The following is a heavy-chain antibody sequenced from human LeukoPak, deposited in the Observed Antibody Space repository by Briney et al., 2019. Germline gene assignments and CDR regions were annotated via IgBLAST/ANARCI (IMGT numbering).Heavy chain of an antibody. D-gene: IGHD3-9*01. Sequence: GGSLRLSCAASGFTFSNYAMRWVRQAPGKWLEWVSGISGSGDSTYYADSVKGRFTISRDNSKNTLYLQMNSLRAEDTAVYYCAKVAYYEILKSWFDYWGQGTLVTVSS. V-gene: IGHV3-23*01. CDR3: AKVAYYEILKSWFDY. CDR2: ISGSGDST. CDR1: GFTFSNYA. J-gene: IGHJ4*02.